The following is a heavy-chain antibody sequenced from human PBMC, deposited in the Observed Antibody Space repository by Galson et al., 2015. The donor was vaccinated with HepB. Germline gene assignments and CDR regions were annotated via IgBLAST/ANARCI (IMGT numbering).Heavy chain of an antibody. V-gene: IGHV5-10-1*01. CDR1: GYSFTSYW. CDR2: IDPSDSYT. J-gene: IGHJ4*02. D-gene: IGHD5-18*01. CDR3: AIAYYRGYSYGPAFDY. Sequence: QSGAEVKKPGESLRISCKGSGYSFTSYWISWVRQMPGKGLEWMGRIDPSDSYTNYSPSFQGHVTISADKSISTAYLQWSSLKASDTAMYYCAIAYYRGYSYGPAFDYWGQGTLVTVSS.